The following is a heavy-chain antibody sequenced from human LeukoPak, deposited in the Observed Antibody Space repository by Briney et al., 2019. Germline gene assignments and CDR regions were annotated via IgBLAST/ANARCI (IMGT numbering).Heavy chain of an antibody. CDR3: ARRPADFMGIEYYFDY. V-gene: IGHV5-51*01. CDR1: GYSFTSYW. D-gene: IGHD7-27*01. J-gene: IGHJ4*02. CDR2: IYPGDSDT. Sequence: GESLKISCKGSGYSFTSYWIGWVRQMPGKGLEWMGIIYPGDSDTRYSPSFQGQVTISADKSISTAYLQWSSLKASDTAMYYCARRPADFMGIEYYFDYWGQGTLVTVSS.